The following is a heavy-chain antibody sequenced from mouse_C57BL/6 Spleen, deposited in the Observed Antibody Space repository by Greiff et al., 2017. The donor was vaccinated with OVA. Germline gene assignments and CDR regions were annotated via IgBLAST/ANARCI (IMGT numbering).Heavy chain of an antibody. CDR2: ISYDGSN. Sequence: EVKLMESGPGLVKPSQSLSLTCSVTGYSITSGYYWNWIRQLPGNKLEWMGYISYDGSNNYNPSLKNRISITRDTSKNQFFLKLNSVTTEDTATYYCARVGGSSFYYAMDYWGQGTSVTVSS. J-gene: IGHJ4*01. V-gene: IGHV3-6*01. D-gene: IGHD1-1*01. CDR3: ARVGGSSFYYAMDY. CDR1: GYSITSGYY.